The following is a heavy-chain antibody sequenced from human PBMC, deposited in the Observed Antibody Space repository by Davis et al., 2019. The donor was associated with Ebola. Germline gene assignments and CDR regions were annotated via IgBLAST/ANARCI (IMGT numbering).Heavy chain of an antibody. CDR1: GFTFSSYW. CDR2: IKQDGSEK. Sequence: LRLSCAASGFTFSSYWMSWVRQAPRKGLEWVANIKQDGSEKYYVDSVKGRFTISRDNAKNSLYLQMNSLRAEDTAVYYCARVGSGWYAGGNYFDYWGQGTLVTVSS. D-gene: IGHD6-19*01. V-gene: IGHV3-7*03. CDR3: ARVGSGWYAGGNYFDY. J-gene: IGHJ4*02.